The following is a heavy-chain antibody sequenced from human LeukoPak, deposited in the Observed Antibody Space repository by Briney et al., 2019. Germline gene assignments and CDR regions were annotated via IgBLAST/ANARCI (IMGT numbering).Heavy chain of an antibody. V-gene: IGHV3-7*01. CDR2: INQDAREK. J-gene: IGHJ6*03. CDR1: DSTFSSYW. D-gene: IGHD3-10*01. CDR3: ARSELGYNYYYMDV. Sequence: PRGSLRLSFSIADSTFSSYWVASVRQARGQGLELVANINQDAREKTYVESVKGRFTISRHNARNSLYWQMNSLRVEDTAVYYCARSELGYNYYYMDVWGKGTTVTIS.